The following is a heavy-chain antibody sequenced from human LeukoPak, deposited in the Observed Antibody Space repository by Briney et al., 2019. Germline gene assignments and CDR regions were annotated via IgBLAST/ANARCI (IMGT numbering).Heavy chain of an antibody. CDR3: ARDRGIVGAKPIFDN. J-gene: IGHJ4*02. CDR2: ISAYSGNT. V-gene: IGHV1-18*01. Sequence: GASVKVSCKTSGYTVTSYNINWVRQAPGQGLEWMGWISAYSGNTNYAQKLQGRVTMTTDTSTNTAYMDLRGLISDDTAVYYCARDRGIVGAKPIFDNWGQGTLVTVSS. CDR1: GYTVTSYN. D-gene: IGHD1-26*01.